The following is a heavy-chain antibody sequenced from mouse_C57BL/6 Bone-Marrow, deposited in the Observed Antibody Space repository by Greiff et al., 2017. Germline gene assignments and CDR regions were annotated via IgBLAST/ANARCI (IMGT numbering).Heavy chain of an antibody. Sequence: QVQLQQPGAELVMPGASVKLSCKASGYTFTSYWMHWVKQRPGQGLEWIGEIDPSDSYTNYNQKFKGKSTLTVDKSSSTAYMQLSSLTSEDAAVYYCAPGYVDYWGQGTTLTVSS. J-gene: IGHJ2*01. V-gene: IGHV1-69*01. CDR1: GYTFTSYW. CDR2: IDPSDSYT. CDR3: APGYVDY.